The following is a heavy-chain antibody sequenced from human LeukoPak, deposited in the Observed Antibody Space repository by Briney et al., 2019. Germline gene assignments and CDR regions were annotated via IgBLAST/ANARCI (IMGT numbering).Heavy chain of an antibody. J-gene: IGHJ3*02. Sequence: GRSLRLSCAASGFTFDDYAMLWVRQAPGKGLEGVSGISWNSGSIGYADSVKGRFTISRDNAKNSLYLQMNSLRAEDTALYYCAKGPMGATIAFDIWGQGTMVTVSS. CDR2: ISWNSGSI. V-gene: IGHV3-9*01. CDR3: AKGPMGATIAFDI. D-gene: IGHD1-26*01. CDR1: GFTFDDYA.